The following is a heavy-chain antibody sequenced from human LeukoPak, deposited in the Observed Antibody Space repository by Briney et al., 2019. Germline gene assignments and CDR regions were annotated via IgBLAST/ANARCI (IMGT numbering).Heavy chain of an antibody. D-gene: IGHD6-13*01. CDR1: GGSISSGSYY. CDR3: ARRVHSSSWSSYFDY. Sequence: SQTLSLTCTVSGGSISSGSYYWSWIRQPPGRGLEWIGSIHYSGSTCSNPSLRSRVTISVDKSKNQFSLKLSSVTAADTAVYYCARRVHSSSWSSYFDYWGQETLVTVSS. CDR2: IHYSGST. V-gene: IGHV4-61*01. J-gene: IGHJ4*02.